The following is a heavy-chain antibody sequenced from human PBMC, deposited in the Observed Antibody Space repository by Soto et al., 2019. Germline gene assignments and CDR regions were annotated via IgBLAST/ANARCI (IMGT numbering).Heavy chain of an antibody. J-gene: IGHJ4*02. CDR3: AKDRGDYYDSSGYYPN. Sequence: GGSLRLSCAASGFTFSSYAMSWVRQAPGKGLEWVSAISGSGGSTYYADSVKGRFTISRDNSKNTLYLQMNSLRAEGTAVYYCAKDRGDYYDSSGYYPNWGQGTLVTSPQ. CDR1: GFTFSSYA. CDR2: ISGSGGST. V-gene: IGHV3-23*01. D-gene: IGHD3-22*01.